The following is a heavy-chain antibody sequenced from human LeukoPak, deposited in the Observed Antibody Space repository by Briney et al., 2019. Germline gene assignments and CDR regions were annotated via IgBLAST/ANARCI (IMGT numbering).Heavy chain of an antibody. CDR2: FYDGGST. J-gene: IGHJ3*02. D-gene: IGHD5-12*01. V-gene: IGHV4-39*01. CDR1: GGSISSTSYY. Sequence: SETLSLTCTVSGGSISSTSYYWDWIRQPPGKGLEWIGNFYDGGSTHYKPSLKSRVTISVDTSKNQFSLKLSSVTAADTAVYYCARHTRPRYSGYESAFDMWGPGTMVTVSS. CDR3: ARHTRPRYSGYESAFDM.